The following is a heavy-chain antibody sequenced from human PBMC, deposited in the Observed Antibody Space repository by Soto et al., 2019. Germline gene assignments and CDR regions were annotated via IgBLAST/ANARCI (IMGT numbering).Heavy chain of an antibody. J-gene: IGHJ5*02. CDR1: GFTFTSHG. V-gene: IGHV3-33*01. CDR2: IWYDGSNR. Sequence: QVQLVESGGGVVQPGRSLTLSCVASGFTFTSHGMHWVRQAPGKGLEWVAVIWYDGSNRQYADSVKGRFTISRDNSKNTLYLQMNSLRVEDTAVYYCARPVASRYCSGSACYVGNWFDPWGQGTVVTVSS. CDR3: ARPVASRYCSGSACYVGNWFDP. D-gene: IGHD2-15*01.